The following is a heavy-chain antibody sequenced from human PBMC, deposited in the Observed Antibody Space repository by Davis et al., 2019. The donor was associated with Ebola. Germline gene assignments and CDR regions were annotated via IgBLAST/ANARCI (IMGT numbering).Heavy chain of an antibody. Sequence: GESLKISCAASGFSFSDYYMNWVRQAPGKGLEWVSSISLSGGNTRYAGSVKGRFTISRDNAKNSLILQMNSLRAEDTAMYYCAKGPVPQVTGYYFDSWGQGTLVTVSS. V-gene: IGHV3-11*06. CDR2: ISLSGGNT. CDR1: GFSFSDYY. J-gene: IGHJ4*02. CDR3: AKGPVPQVTGYYFDS. D-gene: IGHD3-9*01.